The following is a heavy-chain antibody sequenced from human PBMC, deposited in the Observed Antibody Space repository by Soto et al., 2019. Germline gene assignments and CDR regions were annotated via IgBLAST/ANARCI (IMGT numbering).Heavy chain of an antibody. J-gene: IGHJ6*02. D-gene: IGHD6-13*01. CDR2: INTNTGNP. CDR1: GYTFTSYA. Sequence: ASVKVSCKASGYTFTSYAMNWVRQAPGQGLEWMGWINTNTGNPTYAQGFTGRFVFSLDTSVSTAYLQICSLKAEDTAVYYCARDFSSWYTDYYYGMDVWGRGTTVTVSS. CDR3: ARDFSSWYTDYYYGMDV. V-gene: IGHV7-4-1*01.